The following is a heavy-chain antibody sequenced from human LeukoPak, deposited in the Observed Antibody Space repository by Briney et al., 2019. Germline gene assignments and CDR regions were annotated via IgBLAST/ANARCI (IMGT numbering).Heavy chain of an antibody. Sequence: GGSLRLSCAASGFTFSSYAMSWVRQAPGQGLEWVSHISGSGDSTYYADSLKGRFTISRDNSKNTLYLHMNSLIEQHPAVYYCAKRCGGYYYDSENPFDIWGRGTMVTVSS. J-gene: IGHJ3*02. CDR3: AKRCGGYYYDSENPFDI. V-gene: IGHV3-23*01. D-gene: IGHD3-22*01. CDR2: ISGSGDST. CDR1: GFTFSSYA.